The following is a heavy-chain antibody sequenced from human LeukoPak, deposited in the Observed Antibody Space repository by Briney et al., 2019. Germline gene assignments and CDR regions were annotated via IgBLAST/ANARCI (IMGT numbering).Heavy chain of an antibody. CDR2: ISSSSSYI. CDR3: ARSDCSGGSCYFLGTNRPCDI. J-gene: IGHJ3*02. V-gene: IGHV3-21*01. D-gene: IGHD2-15*01. Sequence: GGSLRLSCAASGFTFSSYSMNWVRQAPGKGLEWVSSISSSSSYIYYADSVKGRFTISRDNAKNSLYLQMNSLRADDTAVYYCARSDCSGGSCYFLGTNRPCDIWGQRTMVTVSS. CDR1: GFTFSSYS.